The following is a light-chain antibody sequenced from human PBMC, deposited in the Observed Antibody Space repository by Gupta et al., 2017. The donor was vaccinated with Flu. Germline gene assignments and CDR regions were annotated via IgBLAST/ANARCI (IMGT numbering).Light chain of an antibody. CDR3: SSYGGSNAPYV. CDR2: EVS. Sequence: QSALTPPPSASGSPGPSAAISCTGTSSDVGGYDFVCWYQQHPDKAPKLMIFEVSKRPSGVPDCFSGSKYASTAAVTVSGRQADDEADYYCSSYGGSNAPYVFGTGTKLTVL. V-gene: IGLV2-8*01. J-gene: IGLJ1*01. CDR1: SSDVGGYDF.